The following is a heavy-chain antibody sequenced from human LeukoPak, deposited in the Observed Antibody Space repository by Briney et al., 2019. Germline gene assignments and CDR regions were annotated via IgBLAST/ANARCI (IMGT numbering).Heavy chain of an antibody. CDR2: IYSGGST. CDR3: ARRSVGFFY. Sequence: GRSLRLSCAASGFTFNDFAMHWVRLTPGKGLEWVSVIYSGGSTYYADSVKGRFTISRDNSKNTLYLQMNSLRAEDTAVYYCARRSVGFFYWGQGTLVTVSS. D-gene: IGHD3-3*01. CDR1: GFTFNDFA. V-gene: IGHV3-66*01. J-gene: IGHJ4*02.